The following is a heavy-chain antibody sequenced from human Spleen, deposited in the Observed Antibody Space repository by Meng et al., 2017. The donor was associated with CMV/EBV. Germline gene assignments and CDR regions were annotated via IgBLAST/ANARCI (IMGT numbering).Heavy chain of an antibody. CDR2: INHSGST. J-gene: IGHJ4*02. D-gene: IGHD3-22*01. CDR3: ARLPDYYDSRDF. V-gene: IGHV4-34*01. CDR1: GGSFSGYY. Sequence: QVQLPQWGAGLLKPSETLSLTCAVYGGSFSGYYWSWIRQPPGKGLEWIGEINHSGSTNYNPSLKSRVTISVDTSKNQFSLKLSSVTAADTAVYYCARLPDYYDSRDFWGQGTLVTVSS.